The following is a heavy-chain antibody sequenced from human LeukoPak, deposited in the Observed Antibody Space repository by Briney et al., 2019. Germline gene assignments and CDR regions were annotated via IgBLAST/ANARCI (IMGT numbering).Heavy chain of an antibody. D-gene: IGHD3-10*01. V-gene: IGHV4-59*01. CDR3: AREDMVRGVPD. CDR2: IYYSGST. J-gene: IGHJ4*02. Sequence: SETLSLTCTVSGGSINSYYCSWIRQPPGKGLGWIGYIYYSGSTNYNPSLKSRVTISVDTSKNQFSLKLSSVTAADTAVYYCAREDMVRGVPDWGQGTLVTVSS. CDR1: GGSINSYY.